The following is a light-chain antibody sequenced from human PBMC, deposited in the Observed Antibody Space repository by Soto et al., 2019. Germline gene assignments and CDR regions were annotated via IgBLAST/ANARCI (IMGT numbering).Light chain of an antibody. V-gene: IGLV2-14*01. Sequence: QSVLTQPAFVSGSPGQSITISGTGTSTDVGGYNYVSWYQQHPGKAPKLMIYEVSNRPSGVSNRFSGSKSGNTASMTISGLQAEDEADYYCSSYTSIITLYVFGSGTKV. CDR1: STDVGGYNY. CDR3: SSYTSIITLYV. J-gene: IGLJ1*01. CDR2: EVS.